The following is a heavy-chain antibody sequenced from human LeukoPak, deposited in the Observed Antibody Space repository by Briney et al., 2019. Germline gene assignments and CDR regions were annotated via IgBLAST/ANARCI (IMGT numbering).Heavy chain of an antibody. D-gene: IGHD2-21*01. CDR1: GFSVSGKF. V-gene: IGHV3-53*01. Sequence: GGSLRLSCAASGFSVSGKFMSWVRQAPGKGLEWVSIIHYDGKIRYAGSVGGRFTIYRDDSENTLFLQMNSLRVDNTAVYFCASGDGYLQPYWGQGTLVTVSS. CDR3: ASGDGYLQPY. J-gene: IGHJ4*02. CDR2: IHYDGKI.